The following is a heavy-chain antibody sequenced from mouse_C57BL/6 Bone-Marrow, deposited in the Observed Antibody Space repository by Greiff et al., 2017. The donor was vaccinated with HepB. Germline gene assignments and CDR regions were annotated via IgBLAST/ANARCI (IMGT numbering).Heavy chain of an antibody. J-gene: IGHJ3*02. V-gene: IGHV5-9*01. D-gene: IGHD1-1*01. CDR1: GFTFSSYT. Sequence: DVKLVESGGGLVKPGGSLKLSCAASGFTFSSYTMSWVRQTPEKRLEWVATISGGGGNTYYPDSVKGRFTISRDNAKNTRYLQMSSLRSEDTALYYCARKALLRGWGQGTLVTVSA. CDR2: ISGGGGNT. CDR3: ARKALLRG.